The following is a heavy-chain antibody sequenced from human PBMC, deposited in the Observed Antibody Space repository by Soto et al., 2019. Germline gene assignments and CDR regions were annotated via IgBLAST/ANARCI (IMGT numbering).Heavy chain of an antibody. CDR1: GYTFSSYA. CDR3: ARDTGDGTFDF. Sequence: ASVKVSCKASGYTFSSYAMHWVRQAPGQRLEWMGWINAGYGNTKSSQKFQDRVTISRDTFVSTAYMELTSLRSEDTAVYYCARDTGDGTFDFWGQGTLVTVSS. CDR2: INAGYGNT. D-gene: IGHD7-27*01. V-gene: IGHV1-3*01. J-gene: IGHJ4*02.